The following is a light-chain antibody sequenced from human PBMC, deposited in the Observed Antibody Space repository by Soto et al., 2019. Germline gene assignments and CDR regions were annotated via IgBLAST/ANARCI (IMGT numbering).Light chain of an antibody. CDR3: SSYTSGSTPLV. CDR2: EVS. CDR1: SSDVGGYIY. V-gene: IGLV2-14*01. Sequence: QSALAQPASVSGSPGQSITISCTGTSSDVGGYIYVSWYRQYPGTAPKLIIYEVSKRPSGVSNRFSGSKSGNTASLTISGLQAEDEDDYYCSSYTSGSTPLVFGTGTKATVL. J-gene: IGLJ1*01.